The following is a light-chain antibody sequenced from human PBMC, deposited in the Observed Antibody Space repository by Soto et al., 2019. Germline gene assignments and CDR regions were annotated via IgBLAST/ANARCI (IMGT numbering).Light chain of an antibody. CDR1: QGIRRD. Sequence: DIQMTQSPSSLSASVGDRVTITCRASQGIRRDLGWFQQKPGKAPTRLIFGASTLQGGVPSRFSGSGSGTDFALTISGLQPEDFATYYCLQLNSFPYTFGQGTKLEIK. J-gene: IGKJ2*01. CDR2: GAS. CDR3: LQLNSFPYT. V-gene: IGKV1-17*01.